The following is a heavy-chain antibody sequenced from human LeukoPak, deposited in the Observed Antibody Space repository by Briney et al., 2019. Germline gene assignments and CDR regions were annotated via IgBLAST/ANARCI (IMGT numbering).Heavy chain of an antibody. Sequence: SETLSLTCTVSGYSISSSYYWSWIRQPPGKGLEWIGYIYYSGSTNYNPSLKSRVTKPVDTSKNQFSLKLSSVTAADTAVYYCARVEEGYGSGRRENYYYYYMDVWGKGTTVTISS. D-gene: IGHD3-10*01. V-gene: IGHV4-61*01. J-gene: IGHJ6*03. CDR3: ARVEEGYGSGRRENYYYYYMDV. CDR1: GYSISSSYY. CDR2: IYYSGST.